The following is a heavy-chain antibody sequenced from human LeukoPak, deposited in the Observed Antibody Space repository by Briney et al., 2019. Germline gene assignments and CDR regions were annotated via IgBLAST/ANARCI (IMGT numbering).Heavy chain of an antibody. V-gene: IGHV4-38-2*02. CDR3: ARASRGSYYPYFDY. CDR1: GYSISSGYY. CDR2: IYHSGST. D-gene: IGHD1-26*01. Sequence: SETLSLTCTVSGYSISSGYYWGWIRQPPGKGLEWIGSIYHSGSTYYNPSLKSRVTISVDTSKNQFSLKLSSVTAADTAVYYCARASRGSYYPYFDYWGQGTLVTVSS. J-gene: IGHJ4*02.